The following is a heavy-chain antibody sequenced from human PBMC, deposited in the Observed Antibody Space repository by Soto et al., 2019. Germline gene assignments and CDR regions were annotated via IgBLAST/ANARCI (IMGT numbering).Heavy chain of an antibody. Sequence: SVKVSCKASGYTFSSYGISWVRQAPGQGLEWMGGIIPIFGTANYAQKFQGRVTITADESTSTAYMELSSLRSEDTAVYYCARGYGILLVFDYWGQGTLVTVSS. CDR3: ARGYGILLVFDY. D-gene: IGHD4-17*01. CDR2: IIPIFGTA. V-gene: IGHV1-69*13. J-gene: IGHJ4*02. CDR1: GYTFSSYG.